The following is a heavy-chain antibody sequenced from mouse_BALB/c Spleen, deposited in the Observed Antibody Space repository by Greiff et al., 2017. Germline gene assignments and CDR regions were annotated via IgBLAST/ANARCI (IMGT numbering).Heavy chain of an antibody. CDR2: ISSGGST. J-gene: IGHJ3*01. Sequence: DVKLVESGGGLVKPGGSLKLSCAASGFTFSSYAMSWVRQTPEKRLEWVASISSGGSTYYPDSVKGRFTISRDNARNILYLQMSSLRSEDTAMYYCARLRLLRYPFAYWGQGTLVTVSA. V-gene: IGHV5-6-5*01. D-gene: IGHD1-1*01. CDR3: ARLRLLRYPFAY. CDR1: GFTFSSYA.